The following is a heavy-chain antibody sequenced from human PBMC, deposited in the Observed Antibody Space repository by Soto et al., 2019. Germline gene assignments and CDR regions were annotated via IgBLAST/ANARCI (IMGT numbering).Heavy chain of an antibody. Sequence: QMQLVQSGPEVKKPGTSVKVSCKASGFTFTSSAVQWVRQARGQRLEWIGWIVVGSGNTNYAQKFQERVTITRDMSTSTAYMELSSLRSEDTAVYYCAADREAVAEMYYYYGMDVWGQGTTVTVSS. CDR3: AADREAVAEMYYYYGMDV. CDR1: GFTFTSSA. D-gene: IGHD6-19*01. J-gene: IGHJ6*02. V-gene: IGHV1-58*01. CDR2: IVVGSGNT.